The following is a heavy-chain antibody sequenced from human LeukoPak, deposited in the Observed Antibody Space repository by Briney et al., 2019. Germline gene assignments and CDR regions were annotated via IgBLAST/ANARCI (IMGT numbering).Heavy chain of an antibody. CDR2: IRQDGGEK. J-gene: IGHJ4*01. CDR3: ARDGTAAGHYFDL. D-gene: IGHD6-13*01. V-gene: IGHV3-7*01. Sequence: GGSLRLSCAVSGFTFTDYWMNWVRQAPGKGLEWVASIRQDGGEKSYVDSVKGRFTISRDNTKSSLYLQINSLRAEDTAVYYCARDGTAAGHYFDLWGQGTLVTVSS. CDR1: GFTFTDYW.